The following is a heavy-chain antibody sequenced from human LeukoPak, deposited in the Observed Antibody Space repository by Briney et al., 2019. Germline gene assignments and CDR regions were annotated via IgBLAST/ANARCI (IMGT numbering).Heavy chain of an antibody. D-gene: IGHD3-22*01. CDR2: IKQDGSEK. CDR3: ARGWYYDSSGYEDAFDI. Sequence: TGGSLRLSCAASGFTFSSYWMHWVRQAPGKGLEWVANIKQDGSEKYYVDSVKGRFTISRDNAKNSLYLQMNSLRAEDTAVYYCARGWYYDSSGYEDAFDIWGQGTMVTVSS. CDR1: GFTFSSYW. J-gene: IGHJ3*02. V-gene: IGHV3-7*01.